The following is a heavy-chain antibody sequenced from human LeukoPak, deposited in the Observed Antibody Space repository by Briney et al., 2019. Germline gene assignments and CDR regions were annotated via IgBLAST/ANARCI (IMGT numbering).Heavy chain of an antibody. Sequence: SGGSLRLSCAASGFIFSDYNMHWVRQVTGRGREWVSIISGDGGRTSYADSVKGRVTISRDNSKNSLYLQMNSLRTEDTAFYYCAKDVSGSSDSWGQGTLVPVSS. CDR1: GFIFSDYN. CDR2: ISGDGGRT. D-gene: IGHD5/OR15-5a*01. CDR3: AKDVSGSSDS. V-gene: IGHV3-43*02. J-gene: IGHJ4*02.